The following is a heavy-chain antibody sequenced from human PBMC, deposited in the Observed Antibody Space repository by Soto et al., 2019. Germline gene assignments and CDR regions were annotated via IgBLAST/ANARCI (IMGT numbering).Heavy chain of an antibody. CDR3: TSTYYFDY. CDR2: IKSKTDGGTT. Sequence: GGSLRLSCAASGFIFSSYSMNLVRQAPGKGLEWVGRIKSKTDGGTTDYAAPVKGRFTISRDVSKNTLYLQMNSLKIEDTAVYYCTSTYYFDYWGQGTLVTVSS. J-gene: IGHJ4*02. CDR1: GFIFSSYS. D-gene: IGHD4-4*01. V-gene: IGHV3-15*07.